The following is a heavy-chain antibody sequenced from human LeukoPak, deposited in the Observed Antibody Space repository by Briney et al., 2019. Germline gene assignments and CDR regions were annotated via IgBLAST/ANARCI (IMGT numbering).Heavy chain of an antibody. CDR3: ARGLRSSWYRGNWFDP. J-gene: IGHJ5*02. CDR2: MNPNSGNT. D-gene: IGHD6-13*01. V-gene: IGHV1-8*01. CDR1: GYTFTSYD. Sequence: ASVKVSCKASGYTFTSYDINWVRQATGQGLEWMGWMNPNSGNTGYAQKFQGRVTMTRNTSISTAYMELSSLRSEDTAVYYCARGLRSSWYRGNWFDPWGQGTLVTVSS.